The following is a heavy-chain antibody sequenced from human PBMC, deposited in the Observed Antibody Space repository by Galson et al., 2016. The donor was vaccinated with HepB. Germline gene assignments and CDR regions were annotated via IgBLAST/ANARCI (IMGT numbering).Heavy chain of an antibody. J-gene: IGHJ3*02. CDR2: IYYSGST. CDR1: GDSISSHY. Sequence: SETLSLTCTVSGDSISSHYWGWIRQPPGKGLDWVGYIYYSGSTNYNPSLKSRVTMSIHTSKQQFSLKLTTVTAADTAMYYCARVPAYCDDIDCYLRAFDIWGHGTMVTVSS. CDR3: ARVPAYCDDIDCYLRAFDI. D-gene: IGHD2-21*02. V-gene: IGHV4-59*11.